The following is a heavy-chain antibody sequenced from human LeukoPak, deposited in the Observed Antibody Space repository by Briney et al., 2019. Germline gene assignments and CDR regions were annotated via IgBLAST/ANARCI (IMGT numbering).Heavy chain of an antibody. CDR1: GFTFSSYG. J-gene: IGHJ6*03. CDR3: AKDTGKYYYYMDV. D-gene: IGHD1-14*01. CDR2: IWYDGINK. Sequence: PGRSLRLSCAASGFTFSSYGMHWVRQAPGKGLEWVAVIWYDGINKYYADSVKGRFTISRDNSKNTLYLQMNSLIAEDTAVYYCAKDTGKYYYYMDVWGKGTTVTVSS. V-gene: IGHV3-33*06.